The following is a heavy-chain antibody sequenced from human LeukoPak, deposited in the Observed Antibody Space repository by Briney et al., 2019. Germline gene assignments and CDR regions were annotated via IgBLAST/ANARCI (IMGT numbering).Heavy chain of an antibody. CDR1: GFTVSSNY. Sequence: GGSLRLSCAASGFTVSSNYMSWVRQAPGKGLEWVSVIYSGGSTYYADSVKGRFTISRDNSKNTLYLQMNSLRAEDTAVYYCATWSGCYTGYYYYYMDVWGKGTTVTVSS. CDR3: ATWSGCYTGYYYYYMDV. J-gene: IGHJ6*03. V-gene: IGHV3-53*01. CDR2: IYSGGST. D-gene: IGHD3-3*01.